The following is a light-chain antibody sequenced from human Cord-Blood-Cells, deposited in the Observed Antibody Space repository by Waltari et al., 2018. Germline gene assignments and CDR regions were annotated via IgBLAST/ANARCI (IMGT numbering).Light chain of an antibody. Sequence: EIVLTQSPATLSLSPGERATHSCRASQSVSSYLAWYQQKPGQAPRLLIYDASNRATGIPARFSGSGSGTDFTLTISSLEPEDFAVYYCQQRSNIFTFGPGTKVDIK. J-gene: IGKJ3*01. V-gene: IGKV3-11*01. CDR3: QQRSNIFT. CDR1: QSVSSY. CDR2: DAS.